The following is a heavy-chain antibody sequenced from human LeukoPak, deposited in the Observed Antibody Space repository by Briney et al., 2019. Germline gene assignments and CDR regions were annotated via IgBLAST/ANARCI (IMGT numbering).Heavy chain of an antibody. CDR3: AKVGGWYAVYFDY. D-gene: IGHD6-19*01. V-gene: IGHV3-23*01. Sequence: PGGSLRLSCAASGFTVSSNYMSWVRQAPGKGLEWVSAISGSGGSTYYADSVKGRFTISRDNSKNTLYLQMNSLRAEDTAVYYCAKVGGWYAVYFDYWGQGTLVTVSS. J-gene: IGHJ4*02. CDR2: ISGSGGST. CDR1: GFTVSSNY.